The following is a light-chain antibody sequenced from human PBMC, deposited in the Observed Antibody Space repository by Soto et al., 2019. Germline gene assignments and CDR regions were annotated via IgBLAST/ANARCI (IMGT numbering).Light chain of an antibody. J-gene: IGKJ4*01. V-gene: IGKV3-11*01. Sequence: EIVLTQSPATLSLSPGERATLSCRASQSVSSYLAWYQQKPGHAPRLLIYDASNRATGIPARFSGSGSGTDFTLTISRLEPEDFAVYYCQQRSNWPPLTFGGGTKVDIK. CDR3: QQRSNWPPLT. CDR1: QSVSSY. CDR2: DAS.